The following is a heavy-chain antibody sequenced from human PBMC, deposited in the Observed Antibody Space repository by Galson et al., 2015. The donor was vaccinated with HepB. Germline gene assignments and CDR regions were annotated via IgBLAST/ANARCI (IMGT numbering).Heavy chain of an antibody. D-gene: IGHD3-9*01. J-gene: IGHJ4*02. V-gene: IGHV1-69*04. Sequence: SVKVSCKVSGGTFSSYAISWVRQAPGQGLEWMGRIIPILGIANYAQKFQGRVTITADKSTSTAYMELSSLGSEDTAVYYCAREAVVYDILTGYDYWGQGTLVTVSS. CDR3: AREAVVYDILTGYDY. CDR1: GGTFSSYA. CDR2: IIPILGIA.